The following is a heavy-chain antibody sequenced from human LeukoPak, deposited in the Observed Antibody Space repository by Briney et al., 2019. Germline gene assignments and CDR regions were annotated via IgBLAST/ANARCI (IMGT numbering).Heavy chain of an antibody. CDR1: GGSISSYY. CDR2: IYYSGST. V-gene: IGHV4-59*01. J-gene: IGHJ4*02. D-gene: IGHD5-12*01. Sequence: PSETLSLTCTVSGGSISSYYWSWIRQPPGKGLEWIGYIYYSGSTNYNPSLKSRVTISVDTSKNQFSLKLSSVTAADTAVYYCARGYGAIWKKGYYFDYWGQGTLVTVSS. CDR3: ARGYGAIWKKGYYFDY.